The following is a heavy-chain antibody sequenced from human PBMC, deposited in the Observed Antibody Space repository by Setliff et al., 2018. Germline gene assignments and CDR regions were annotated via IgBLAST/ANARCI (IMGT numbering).Heavy chain of an antibody. CDR1: GYSLSNYV. CDR2: INTKTGDP. D-gene: IGHD4-17*01. Sequence: ASVKVSCKASGYSLSNYVMNWVRQAPGQGLEWMGWINTKTGDPTYAQGYTGRFAFSLDTSDSATYLDISNLKAEDTATYYCARADHLVTTTFDYWGQGTLVTSP. V-gene: IGHV7-4-1*02. CDR3: ARADHLVTTTFDY. J-gene: IGHJ4*01.